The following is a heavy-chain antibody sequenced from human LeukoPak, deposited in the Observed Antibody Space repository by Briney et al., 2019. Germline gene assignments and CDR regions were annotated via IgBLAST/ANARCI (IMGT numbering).Heavy chain of an antibody. Sequence: GGSLRLSCAASGFTFSTFGMHWVRQAPGKGLEWVAVILYDGSNKYYADSVKGRFTISRDNSKNTLYLQMNSLRAEDTAVYYCAKDRGAVADYFDYWGQGTLVTVSS. D-gene: IGHD6-19*01. V-gene: IGHV3-30*18. CDR1: GFTFSTFG. CDR3: AKDRGAVADYFDY. J-gene: IGHJ4*02. CDR2: ILYDGSNK.